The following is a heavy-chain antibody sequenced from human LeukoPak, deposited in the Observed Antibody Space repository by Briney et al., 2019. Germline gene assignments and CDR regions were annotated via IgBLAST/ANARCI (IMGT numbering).Heavy chain of an antibody. CDR1: GGSISSGDYY. J-gene: IGHJ5*02. V-gene: IGHV4-30-4*01. D-gene: IGHD6-6*01. Sequence: SQTLSLTCTVPGGSISSGDYYWSWIRQPPGKGLEWIGYIYYSGSTYYNPSLKSRVTISVDTSKNQFSLKLSSVTAADTAVYYCARSSSSSPGWFDPWGQGTLVTVSS. CDR3: ARSSSSSPGWFDP. CDR2: IYYSGST.